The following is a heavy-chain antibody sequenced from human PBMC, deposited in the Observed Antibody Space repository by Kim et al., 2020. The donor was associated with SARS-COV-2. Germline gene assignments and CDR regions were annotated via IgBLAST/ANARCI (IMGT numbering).Heavy chain of an antibody. CDR1: GFTVSSYA. Sequence: GGSLRLPCAASGFTVSSYAMSWVRQAPGKGLEWVSAISGSGGSTYYADSVKGRFTISRDNSKNTLYLQMNSLRAEDTAVYYCAKTYYYGSGSYPFDYWGQGTLVTVSS. V-gene: IGHV3-23*01. D-gene: IGHD3-10*01. J-gene: IGHJ4*02. CDR3: AKTYYYGSGSYPFDY. CDR2: ISGSGGST.